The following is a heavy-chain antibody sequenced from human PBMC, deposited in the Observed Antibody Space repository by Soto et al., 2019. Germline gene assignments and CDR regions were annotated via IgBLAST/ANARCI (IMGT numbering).Heavy chain of an antibody. D-gene: IGHD2-2*01. Sequence: QVQLQESGPGLVKPSETLSLTCTVSGGSISSYYWSWIRQPPGKGLEWIGYIYYSGSTNYNPSLKSQVTISVDTSKNQFSLKLSSVTAADTAVYYCAREARYCSSTSCPFDYWGQGTLVTVSS. CDR1: GGSISSYY. J-gene: IGHJ4*02. CDR2: IYYSGST. CDR3: AREARYCSSTSCPFDY. V-gene: IGHV4-59*01.